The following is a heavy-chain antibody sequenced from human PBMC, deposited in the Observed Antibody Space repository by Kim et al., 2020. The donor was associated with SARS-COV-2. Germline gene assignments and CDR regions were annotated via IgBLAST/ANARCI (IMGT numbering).Heavy chain of an antibody. CDR3: ARDLGAVRGVRGHYYYGMDV. J-gene: IGHJ6*02. V-gene: IGHV3-30-3*01. CDR1: GFTFSSYA. Sequence: GGSLRLSCAASGFTFSSYAMHWVRQAPGKGLEWVAVISYDGSNKYYADSVKGRFTISRDNSKNTLYLQMNSLRAEDTAVYYCARDLGAVRGVRGHYYYGMDVWGQGTTVTVSS. CDR2: ISYDGSNK. D-gene: IGHD3-10*01.